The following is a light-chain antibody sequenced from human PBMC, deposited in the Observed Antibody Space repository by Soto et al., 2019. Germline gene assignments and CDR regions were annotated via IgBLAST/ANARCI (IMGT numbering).Light chain of an antibody. J-gene: IGKJ5*01. CDR2: DAS. V-gene: IGKV1-5*01. CDR1: QNIRNC. Sequence: DVKMSQSPSTLSASIGDSVPITCRASQNIRNCLAWYQQKAGKAPNPLIYDASSLKSGVPARFSGSGSGTEFTLTISSLQPDDFATYYCQQYNTYSTFGQGTRLAIK. CDR3: QQYNTYST.